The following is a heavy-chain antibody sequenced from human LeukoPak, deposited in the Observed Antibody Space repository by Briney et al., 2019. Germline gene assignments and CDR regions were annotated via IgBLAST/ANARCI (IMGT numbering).Heavy chain of an antibody. D-gene: IGHD2-2*01. CDR3: ARGHCGTTRCLTYYNYYYMDV. CDR2: IYSNGNT. J-gene: IGHJ6*03. V-gene: IGHV4-4*07. Sequence: PSETLSLTCSVSGGSISNYYWSWIRQPAGKGPEWIGRIYSNGNTKYNPSLESRVTMSVDTSKNQFALKLNSVTAADTAVYYCARGHCGTTRCLTYYNYYYMDVWGKGTTVTVSS. CDR1: GGSISNYY.